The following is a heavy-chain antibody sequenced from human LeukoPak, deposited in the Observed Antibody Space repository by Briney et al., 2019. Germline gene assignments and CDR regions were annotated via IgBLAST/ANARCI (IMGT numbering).Heavy chain of an antibody. D-gene: IGHD6-6*01. CDR3: ARAPRMYSSSSHWFDP. J-gene: IGHJ5*02. V-gene: IGHV1-69*13. Sequence: SVKVSCKASGGTFSSYAISWVRQAPGQGLEWMGGIIPIFGTANYAQKFQGRVTITADESTSTAYMELSSLRSEDTAVYYCARAPRMYSSSSHWFDPWGQGTLVTVSS. CDR1: GGTFSSYA. CDR2: IIPIFGTA.